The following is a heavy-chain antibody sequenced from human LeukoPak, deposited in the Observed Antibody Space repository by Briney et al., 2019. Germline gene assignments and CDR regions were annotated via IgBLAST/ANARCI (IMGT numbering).Heavy chain of an antibody. CDR3: ARRYCSGGICYSVADY. J-gene: IGHJ4*02. CDR1: GYTFTVYY. V-gene: IGHV1-2*02. CDR2: INSDSGVT. D-gene: IGHD2-15*01. Sequence: VAAVTVSFTASGYTFTVYYMHWVRQAPGQGREWMGWINSDSGVTNYAQKFQGRVTMPRDTSISTAYMNLSRLTSDDTAVYYCARRYCSGGICYSVADYWGQGTLVTVSS.